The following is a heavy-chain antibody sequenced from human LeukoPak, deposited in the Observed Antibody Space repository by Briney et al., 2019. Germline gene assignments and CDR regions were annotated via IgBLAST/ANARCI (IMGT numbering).Heavy chain of an antibody. CDR2: ISSSSSYI. Sequence: GGSLRLSCAASGFTFSSYSMNWVRQAPGKGLEWVSSISSSSSYIYYADSVKGRFTISRDNAKNSLYLQMNSLRAEDTAMYYCARSTTGTTSDAFDIWGQGTMVTVSS. CDR1: GFTFSSYS. CDR3: ARSTTGTTSDAFDI. V-gene: IGHV3-21*01. D-gene: IGHD1-1*01. J-gene: IGHJ3*02.